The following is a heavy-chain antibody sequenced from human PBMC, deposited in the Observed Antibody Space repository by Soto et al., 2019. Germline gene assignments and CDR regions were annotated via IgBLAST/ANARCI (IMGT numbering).Heavy chain of an antibody. V-gene: IGHV4-31*03. CDR1: GGSISSGGYY. J-gene: IGHJ4*02. Sequence: SETLSLTCTVSGGSISSGGYYWSWIRQHPGKGLEWIGYIYYSGSTYYNPSLKSRVTISVDTSKNQFSLKLSSVTAADTAVYYCARDGVASGSGSFDYWGQGTLVTVSS. CDR2: IYYSGST. CDR3: ARDGVASGSGSFDY. D-gene: IGHD1-26*01.